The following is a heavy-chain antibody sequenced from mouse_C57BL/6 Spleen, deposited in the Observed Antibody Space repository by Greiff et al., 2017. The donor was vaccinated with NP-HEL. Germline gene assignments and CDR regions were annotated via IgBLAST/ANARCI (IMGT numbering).Heavy chain of an antibody. CDR1: GFTFNTYA. V-gene: IGHV10-3*01. Sequence: EVQVVESGGGLVQPKGSLKLSCAASGFTFNTYAMHWVRQAPGKGLEWVARIRSKSSNYATYYADSVKDRFTISRDDSQSMLYLQMNNLKTEDTAMYYCVRPIYYDYDVPFAYWGQGTLVTVSA. D-gene: IGHD2-4*01. J-gene: IGHJ3*01. CDR3: VRPIYYDYDVPFAY. CDR2: IRSKSSNYAT.